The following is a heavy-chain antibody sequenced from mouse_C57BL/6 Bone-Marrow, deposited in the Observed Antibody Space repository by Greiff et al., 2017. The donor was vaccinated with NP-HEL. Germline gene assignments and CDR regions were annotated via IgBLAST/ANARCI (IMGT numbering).Heavy chain of an antibody. Sequence: VQLKESGPGLVQPSQSLSITCTVSGFSLTSYGVHWVRQSPGKGLEWLGVIWSGGSTDYNAAFLSRLSISKDNSKSQVFFKMNRLQADDTAIYYCARNWGYSYAMDYWGQGTSVTVSS. J-gene: IGHJ4*01. D-gene: IGHD2-3*01. CDR3: ARNWGYSYAMDY. CDR2: IWSGGST. CDR1: GFSLTSYG. V-gene: IGHV2-2*01.